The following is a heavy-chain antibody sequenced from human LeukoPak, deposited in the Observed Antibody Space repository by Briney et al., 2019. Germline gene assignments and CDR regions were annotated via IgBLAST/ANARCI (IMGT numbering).Heavy chain of an antibody. CDR3: ARDYDFWSGYYSPTRGYFGY. CDR1: GFTFSGSG. D-gene: IGHD3-3*01. Sequence: GGSLRLSCAASGFTFSGSGMHWVRQAPGKGLEWVTFIRYDGSNEYYTDSVKGRFTISRDNSKNTLYLQMDSLRAEDTAVYYCARDYDFWSGYYSPTRGYFGYWGQGTLVTVSS. CDR2: IRYDGSNE. V-gene: IGHV3-30*02. J-gene: IGHJ4*02.